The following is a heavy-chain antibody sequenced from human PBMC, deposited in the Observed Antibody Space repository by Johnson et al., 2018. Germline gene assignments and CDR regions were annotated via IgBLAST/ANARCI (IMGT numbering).Heavy chain of an antibody. V-gene: IGHV3-74*02. CDR2: INSDGSRT. Sequence: VQLVQSGGGLVQPGGSLRLSCAASGFTFISYWMHWVRQAPGKGLVWVSRINSDGSRTSYAGSVKGRFTIARDNAKNTLYLQMNSLRTEDTALYYCAKARGYDQDAFDIWGQGTMVTVSS. CDR1: GFTFISYW. CDR3: AKARGYDQDAFDI. D-gene: IGHD5-12*01. J-gene: IGHJ3*02.